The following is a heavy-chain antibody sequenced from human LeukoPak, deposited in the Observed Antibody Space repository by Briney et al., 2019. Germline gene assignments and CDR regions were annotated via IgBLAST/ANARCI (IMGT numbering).Heavy chain of an antibody. CDR1: GGSISSTSYY. CDR2: FYYSGSI. D-gene: IGHD3-10*01. CDR3: AAVTITMVRAGWFDP. J-gene: IGHJ5*02. V-gene: IGHV4-39*07. Sequence: SETLSLTCIVSGGSISSTSYYWGWIRQSPGKGLEWIGSFYYSGSIFDNRSLRSRVTISIDMSKNQFSLKLSSVTAADTAVYYCAAVTITMVRAGWFDPWGQGTLVTVSS.